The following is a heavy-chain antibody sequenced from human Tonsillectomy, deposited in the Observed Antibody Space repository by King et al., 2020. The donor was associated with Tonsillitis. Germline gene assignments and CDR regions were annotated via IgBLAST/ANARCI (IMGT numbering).Heavy chain of an antibody. CDR1: GFTFDEYA. Sequence: VQLVESGGGLVQPGRSLRLSCAASGFTFDEYAMHWVRQAPGKGLEWVSGITWNSANIGYADSVKGRFTISRDNAKNSLYLQMNSLRVEDTALYYCAKDIVSPTYYDRVAFDLWGQGTTVTVSS. D-gene: IGHD3-22*01. CDR2: ITWNSANI. J-gene: IGHJ3*01. CDR3: AKDIVSPTYYDRVAFDL. V-gene: IGHV3-9*01.